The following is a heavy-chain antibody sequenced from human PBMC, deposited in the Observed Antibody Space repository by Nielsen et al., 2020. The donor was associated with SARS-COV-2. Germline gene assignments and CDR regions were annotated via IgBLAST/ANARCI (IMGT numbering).Heavy chain of an antibody. V-gene: IGHV3-33*08. J-gene: IGHJ6*02. CDR1: GFTFSTYG. CDR2: IWFDGSNK. D-gene: IGHD6-19*01. CDR3: TRRVAGGTMDV. Sequence: GGSLRLSCVVSGFTFSTYGMHWVRQAPGKGLEWVAVIWFDGSNKYYADSLKGRFTISRDNSKNTLYLQMNSLGADDTAIYYCTRRVAGGTMDVWGQGTTVTVSS.